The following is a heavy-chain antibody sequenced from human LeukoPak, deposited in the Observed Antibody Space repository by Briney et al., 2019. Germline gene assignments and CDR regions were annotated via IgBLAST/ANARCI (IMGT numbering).Heavy chain of an antibody. Sequence: GGSLRLSCAASGFTFSSYAMSWVRQASGKGLEWVGRIRSKANSYATAYAASVKGRFTISRDDSKNTAYLQMNSLKTEDTAVYYCTSQGVVGATNYWGQGTLVTVSS. V-gene: IGHV3-73*01. J-gene: IGHJ4*02. CDR1: GFTFSSYA. CDR3: TSQGVVGATNY. D-gene: IGHD1-26*01. CDR2: IRSKANSYAT.